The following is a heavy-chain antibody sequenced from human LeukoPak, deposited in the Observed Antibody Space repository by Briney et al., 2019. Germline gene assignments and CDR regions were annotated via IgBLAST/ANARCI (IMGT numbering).Heavy chain of an antibody. V-gene: IGHV3-7*01. J-gene: IGHJ5*02. CDR3: ARDPRNVGLAP. CDR1: GFPFSSYW. Sequence: GGSLRLSCVAPGFPFSSYWMTWVRQAPGKGLEWVANIKQDGSKKSYVDSVKGRFTISRDNAKNSLYLQMNSLRVEDTAVYYCARDPRNVGLAPWGQGTLVTVSS. D-gene: IGHD2-15*01. CDR2: IKQDGSKK.